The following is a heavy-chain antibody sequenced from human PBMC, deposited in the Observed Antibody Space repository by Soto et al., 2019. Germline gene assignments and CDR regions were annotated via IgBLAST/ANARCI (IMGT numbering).Heavy chain of an antibody. CDR2: IIPLFGTT. Sequence: QVQVVQSGAEVKRPGSSVNVSCKASGGYFNNRQTLNSYPISWVRQAPGQGLEWMGGIIPLFGTTNYAQRFQGRVTITAEKSTSTTYLGLDNVTSDDTAVYYCAKSWGGEIYYCYYAMDVWGQGTRVTVSS. V-gene: IGHV1-69*06. D-gene: IGHD3-16*01. J-gene: IGHJ6*02. CDR3: AKSWGGEIYYCYYAMDV. CDR1: GGYFNNRQTLNSYP.